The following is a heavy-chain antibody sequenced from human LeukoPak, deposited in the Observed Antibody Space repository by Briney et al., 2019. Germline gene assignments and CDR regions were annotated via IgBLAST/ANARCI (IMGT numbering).Heavy chain of an antibody. CDR3: AKDAAAGTDYYYYMDV. V-gene: IGHV3-23*01. D-gene: IGHD6-13*01. CDR2: ISGSGGST. J-gene: IGHJ6*03. CDR1: GFTFSSYG. Sequence: HSGGSLRLSCAASGFTFSSYGMSWVRQAPGKGLEWVSAISGSGGSTYYADSVKGRFTISRDNSKNTLYLQMNSLRAEDTAVYYCAKDAAAGTDYYYYMDVWGKGTTVTISS.